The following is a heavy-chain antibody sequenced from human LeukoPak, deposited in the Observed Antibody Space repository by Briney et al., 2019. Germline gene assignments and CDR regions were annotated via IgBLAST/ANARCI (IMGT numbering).Heavy chain of an antibody. CDR2: INSDGSTT. CDR1: GFTFSSYW. CDR3: ARDASLGYCSSTSCHSDY. V-gene: IGHV3-74*01. D-gene: IGHD2-2*02. J-gene: IGHJ4*02. Sequence: GGSLRLSCAASGFTFSSYWMHWVRQAPGKGLVWVSRINSDGSTTNYADSVKGRFTISRDNAKNTLYLQMNSLKAEDTAVYYCARDASLGYCSSTSCHSDYWGQGTLVTVSS.